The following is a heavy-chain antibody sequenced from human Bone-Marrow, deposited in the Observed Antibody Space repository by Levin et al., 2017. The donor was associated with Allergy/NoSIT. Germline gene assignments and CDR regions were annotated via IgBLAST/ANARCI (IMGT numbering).Heavy chain of an antibody. D-gene: IGHD1-1*01. CDR1: GGSISNSNW. CDR2: IFQGGSA. V-gene: IGHV4-4*02. Sequence: SETLSLTCTVSGGSISNSNWWSWVRQPPGKGLEWIGEIFQGGSADYNPSLKSRVTILVDKSNNHLSLKLTSVTAADTAVYFCARLDDFGIYMDIWGRGTTVTVSS. J-gene: IGHJ6*03. CDR3: ARLDDFGIYMDI.